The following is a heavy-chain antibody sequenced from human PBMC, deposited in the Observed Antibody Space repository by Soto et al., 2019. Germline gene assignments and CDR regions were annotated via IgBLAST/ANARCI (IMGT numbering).Heavy chain of an antibody. Sequence: PSETLSLTCTVSGGSISSYYWSWIRQPPGKGLEWIGYIYYSGSTNYNPSLKSRVTISVDTSKNQFSLKLSSVTAADTAVYYCARDRIAAAVNWFDPWGQGTLVTVSS. CDR1: GGSISSYY. CDR3: ARDRIAAAVNWFDP. D-gene: IGHD6-13*01. J-gene: IGHJ5*02. CDR2: IYYSGST. V-gene: IGHV4-59*01.